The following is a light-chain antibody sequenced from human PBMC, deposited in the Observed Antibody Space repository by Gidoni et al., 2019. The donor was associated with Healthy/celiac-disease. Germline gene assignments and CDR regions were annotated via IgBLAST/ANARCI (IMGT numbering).Light chain of an antibody. CDR3: NSRDSSGNLVV. J-gene: IGLJ2*01. V-gene: IGLV3-19*01. Sequence: SSALTQAPALSVALGPTFRITCQGDVLRSDYASGYTQKPGQAPVLVIYGKNNRHSGIPDRFSGSSSGNTASVTITGAQAEDEADYYCNSRDSSGNLVVFGGGTKLTVL. CDR1: VLRSDY. CDR2: GKN.